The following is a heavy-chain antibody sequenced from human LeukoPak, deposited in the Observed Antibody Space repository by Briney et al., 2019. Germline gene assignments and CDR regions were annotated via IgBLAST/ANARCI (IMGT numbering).Heavy chain of an antibody. CDR3: ARDNYGSGSYYNGYGMDV. V-gene: IGHV1-18*01. J-gene: IGHJ6*02. CDR1: GYTFTSYG. Sequence: ASVKVSCKASGYTFTSYGISRVRQAPGQGLEWMGWISAYNGNTNYAQKLQGRVTMTTDTSTSTAYMELRSLRSDDTAVYYCARDNYGSGSYYNGYGMDVWGQGTTVTVSS. D-gene: IGHD3-10*01. CDR2: ISAYNGNT.